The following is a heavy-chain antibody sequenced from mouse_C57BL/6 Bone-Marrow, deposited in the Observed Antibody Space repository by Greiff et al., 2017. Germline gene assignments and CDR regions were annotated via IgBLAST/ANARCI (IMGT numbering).Heavy chain of an antibody. CDR2: IYPGSGNT. Sequence: VKVVESGAELVRPGASVKLSCKASGYTFTDYYINWVKQRPGQGLEWIARIYPGSGNTYYNEKFKGKATLTAEKSSSTAYMQLSSLTSEDSAVYFCARSLGGDYWGQGTTLTVSS. CDR1: GYTFTDYY. CDR3: ARSLGGDY. J-gene: IGHJ2*01. D-gene: IGHD4-1*01. V-gene: IGHV1-76*01.